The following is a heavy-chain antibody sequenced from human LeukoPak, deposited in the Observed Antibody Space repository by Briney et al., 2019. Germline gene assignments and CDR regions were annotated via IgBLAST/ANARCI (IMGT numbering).Heavy chain of an antibody. V-gene: IGHV3-20*01. D-gene: IGHD4-17*01. CDR3: ARAGGYGDYANWFDP. CDR1: GFTFDDYG. J-gene: IGHJ5*02. Sequence: PGGSLRLSCAASGFTFDDYGMNWVRQPPGKGLEWVSGINWNGGSTGYADSVKGRFTISRDNVKNSLYLQMNSLRDEDTALYHCARAGGYGDYANWFDPWGQGTLVTVSS. CDR2: INWNGGST.